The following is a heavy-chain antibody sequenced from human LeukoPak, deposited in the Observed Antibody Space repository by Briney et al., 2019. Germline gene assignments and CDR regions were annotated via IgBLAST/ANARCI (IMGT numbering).Heavy chain of an antibody. Sequence: ASVKVSCKASGYTFTGYYMHWMRQAPGQGLEWMGWINPNSGGTNYAQKFQSRVTMTRDTSISTAYMELSRLRSDDTAVYYCARDLRWGVVDFDYWGQGTLVTVSS. V-gene: IGHV1-2*02. CDR1: GYTFTGYY. J-gene: IGHJ4*02. CDR3: ARDLRWGVVDFDY. CDR2: INPNSGGT. D-gene: IGHD3-3*01.